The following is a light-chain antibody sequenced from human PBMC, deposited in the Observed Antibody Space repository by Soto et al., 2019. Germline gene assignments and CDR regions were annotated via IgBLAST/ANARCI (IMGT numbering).Light chain of an antibody. Sequence: QSALTQPASVSGSPGQSITISCTGTISDVGSYNYVSWYQHHPVKAPKLMISEVSNRPSGVSNRFSGSKSGKTASLSCSVLQTEDEADYYCSSFTSSSTGFFVFGTGTKVTVL. CDR1: ISDVGSYNY. CDR2: EVS. CDR3: SSFTSSSTGFFV. V-gene: IGLV2-14*01. J-gene: IGLJ1*01.